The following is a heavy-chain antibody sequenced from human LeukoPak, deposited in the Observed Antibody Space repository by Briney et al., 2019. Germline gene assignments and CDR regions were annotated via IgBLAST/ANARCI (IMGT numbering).Heavy chain of an antibody. V-gene: IGHV3-21*01. D-gene: IGHD2/OR15-2a*01. CDR3: ARDISGLFFYSRAFDI. J-gene: IGHJ3*02. Sequence: GGSLRLSCAASGFTFSTYFINWVRQAPGKGLEWVSSISGSGTYIYYADSVKGRFTISRDNAKNSLYLHMNSLRAEDTAVYYCARDISGLFFYSRAFDIWGQGTMVTVSS. CDR1: GFTFSTYF. CDR2: ISGSGTYI.